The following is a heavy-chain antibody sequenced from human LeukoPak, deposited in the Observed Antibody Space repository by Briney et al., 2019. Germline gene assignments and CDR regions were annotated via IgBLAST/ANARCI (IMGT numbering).Heavy chain of an antibody. J-gene: IGHJ4*02. CDR2: ISGSGGST. CDR3: AKALSGYSYGGGFDY. CDR1: GFTLSNFA. Sequence: GGSLRLSCAASGFTLSNFAMSWVRQVPGKGLEWVSGISGSGGSTYYADSVKGRFTISRDNSKNTLYLQMNSLRAEDTAVYFCAKALSGYSYGGGFDYWGQGTLVTVSS. D-gene: IGHD5-18*01. V-gene: IGHV3-23*01.